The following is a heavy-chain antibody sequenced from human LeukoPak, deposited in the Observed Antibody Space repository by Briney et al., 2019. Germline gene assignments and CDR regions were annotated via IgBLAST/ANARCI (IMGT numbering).Heavy chain of an antibody. Sequence: SETLSLTCTVSGGSISSYYWSWIRQPPGKGLEWIGYIYYSGSTNYNPSLKSRVTISVDTSKNQFSLKLSSVTAADTAVYYCAQTLNYYDSSGAYYYYMDVWGKGTTVTVSS. CDR2: IYYSGST. CDR1: GGSISSYY. D-gene: IGHD3-22*01. J-gene: IGHJ6*03. CDR3: AQTLNYYDSSGAYYYYMDV. V-gene: IGHV4-59*01.